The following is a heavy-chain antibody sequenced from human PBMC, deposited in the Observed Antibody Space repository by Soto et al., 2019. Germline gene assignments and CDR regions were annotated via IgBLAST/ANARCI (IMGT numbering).Heavy chain of an antibody. CDR2: ISWNSGSI. D-gene: IGHD3-3*01. CDR3: AKDIGLRFLEWLAFDY. Sequence: SLRLCCAASGFTFDDYAMHWVRQAPGKGLEWVSGISWNSGSIGYADSVKGRFTISRDNAKNSLYLQMNSLRAEDTALYYCAKDIGLRFLEWLAFDYWGQGTLVTVS. CDR1: GFTFDDYA. J-gene: IGHJ4*02. V-gene: IGHV3-9*01.